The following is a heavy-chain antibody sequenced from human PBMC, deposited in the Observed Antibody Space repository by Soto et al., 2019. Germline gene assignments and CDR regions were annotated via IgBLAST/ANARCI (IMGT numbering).Heavy chain of an antibody. V-gene: IGHV1-18*01. J-gene: IGHJ3*02. CDR2: ISAYNGNT. CDR3: ARVFYGDYVSAFDI. D-gene: IGHD4-17*01. CDR1: GYTFTSYG. Sequence: ASVKVSCKASGYTFTSYGISWLRQAPGQGLEWMGWISAYNGNTNYAQKLQGRVTMTTDTSTSTAYMELRSLRSDDTAVYYCARVFYGDYVSAFDIWGQGTMVTVSS.